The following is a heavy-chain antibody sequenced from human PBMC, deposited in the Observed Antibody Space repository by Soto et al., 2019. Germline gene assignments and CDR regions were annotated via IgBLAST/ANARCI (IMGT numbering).Heavy chain of an antibody. D-gene: IGHD1-1*01. CDR1: GFIFSGSD. CDR3: VRQDKTGFTRFDP. CDR2: IRSKANNYAT. V-gene: IGHV3-73*01. Sequence: VQLVESGGDLVQPGGSLKVSCAASGFIFSGSDMHWVRQASGKGLEWVGRIRSKANNYATTYAASMNGRFTISRDDSKNTAYLQMNSLKTEDTAVYYCVRQDKTGFTRFDPWGQGTLVTVSS. J-gene: IGHJ5*02.